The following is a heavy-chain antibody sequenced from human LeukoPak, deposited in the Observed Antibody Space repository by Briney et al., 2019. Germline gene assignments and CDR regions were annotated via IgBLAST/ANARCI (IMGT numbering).Heavy chain of an antibody. CDR1: GYTFISYG. D-gene: IGHD2-21*02. V-gene: IGHV1-18*01. CDR3: ARGLGVVTAQSEQPKPRYFDL. CDR2: ISGYNGNT. Sequence: ASVKVSCKASGYTFISYGISWVRQAPGHGLEWMGWISGYNGNTNYAQNLQGRVTMTTDTSTSTAYMELRSPRSDDTAVYYCARGLGVVTAQSEQPKPRYFDLWGRGTQVTVSS. J-gene: IGHJ2*01.